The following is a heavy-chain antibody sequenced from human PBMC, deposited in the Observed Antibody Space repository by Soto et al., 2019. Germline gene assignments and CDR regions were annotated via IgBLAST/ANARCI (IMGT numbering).Heavy chain of an antibody. D-gene: IGHD2-2*01. Sequence: GSLSLSCKASGFIFNNYGMSWVRQAPGKGLEWVSGISDSGDSTYYADSMRGRFTISRDNSKNTLYLQMNSLRPEDTAMYYCVKDLYRSSTMPCLDHWGQGALVTVSS. CDR3: VKDLYRSSTMPCLDH. J-gene: IGHJ4*02. CDR2: ISDSGDST. CDR1: GFIFNNYG. V-gene: IGHV3-23*01.